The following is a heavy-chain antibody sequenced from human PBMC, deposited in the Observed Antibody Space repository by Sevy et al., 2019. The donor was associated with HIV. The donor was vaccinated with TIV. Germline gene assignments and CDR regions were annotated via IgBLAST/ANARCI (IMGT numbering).Heavy chain of an antibody. CDR3: ATVGLRYYSGSSSYQGDWFDP. CDR2: FDSQDGET. D-gene: IGHD2-15*01. Sequence: ASVKVSCKVSGYTLTKLSIHWVRQAPGKGFEWMGDFDSQDGETIYSQRFQGRVTMTVDTPTDTAYMDLSSLTSEDTAVYYCATVGLRYYSGSSSYQGDWFDPWGQGTLVTVSS. J-gene: IGHJ5*02. CDR1: GYTLTKLS. V-gene: IGHV1-24*01.